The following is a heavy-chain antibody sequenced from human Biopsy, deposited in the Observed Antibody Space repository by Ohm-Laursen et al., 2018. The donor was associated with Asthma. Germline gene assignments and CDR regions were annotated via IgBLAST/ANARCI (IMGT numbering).Heavy chain of an antibody. CDR1: GFSFSNFA. D-gene: IGHD1-1*01. J-gene: IGHJ3*02. V-gene: IGHV3-30*01. CDR2: ISKDASTQ. CDR3: VRDGTDDAFDI. Sequence: SLRLTCAASGFSFSNFAIHWVRQAPGKGLEWVGVISKDASTQDYADSVKGRFTMARDNSKNTLDLQMNSLREEDTAVYYCVRDGTDDAFDIWGQGTVVSVSS.